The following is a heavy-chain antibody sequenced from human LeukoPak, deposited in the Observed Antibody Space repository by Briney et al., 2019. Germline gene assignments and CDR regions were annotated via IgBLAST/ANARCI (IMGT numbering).Heavy chain of an antibody. V-gene: IGHV1-2*02. CDR2: INPNSGGT. J-gene: IGHJ5*02. Sequence: GASVKVSCKASGYTFTGYYMHWVRQAPGQGLEWMGWINPNSGGTNYAQKFQGRVTMTRDTSISTAYMELSRLRSDDTAVYYCARSEAAATGGPNWFDPWGQGTLVTVSS. D-gene: IGHD6-13*01. CDR1: GYTFTGYY. CDR3: ARSEAAATGGPNWFDP.